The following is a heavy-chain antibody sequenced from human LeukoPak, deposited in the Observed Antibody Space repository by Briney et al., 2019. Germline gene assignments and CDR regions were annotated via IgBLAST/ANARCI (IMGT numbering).Heavy chain of an antibody. Sequence: SETLSLTCTVSGGSISSSSYYWGWIRQPPGKGLEWIGSIYYSGSTYYNPSLKSRVTISVDTSKNQFSLKLSSVTAADTAVYYCARGWRRRGRITFGGVIDAFDIWGQGTMVTVSS. D-gene: IGHD3-16*02. CDR1: GGSISSSSYY. J-gene: IGHJ3*02. CDR3: ARGWRRRGRITFGGVIDAFDI. CDR2: IYYSGST. V-gene: IGHV4-39*07.